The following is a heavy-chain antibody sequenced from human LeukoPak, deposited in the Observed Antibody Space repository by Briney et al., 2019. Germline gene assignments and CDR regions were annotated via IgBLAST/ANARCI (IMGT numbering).Heavy chain of an antibody. CDR3: TKVNYYESSGYYDY. V-gene: IGHV3-30-3*01. Sequence: PGGSLRLSCAASGFVFSHYAIYLVRQAPGKGLEWVALISYDGSNQFYADSVKGRFTISRNNSKNTLYLQMNSLRAEDTAVYYCTKVNYYESSGYYDYWGQGTLVTVSS. CDR1: GFVFSHYA. CDR2: ISYDGSNQ. D-gene: IGHD3-22*01. J-gene: IGHJ4*02.